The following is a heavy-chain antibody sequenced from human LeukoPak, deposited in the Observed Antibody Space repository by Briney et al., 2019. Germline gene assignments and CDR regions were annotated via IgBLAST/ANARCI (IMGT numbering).Heavy chain of an antibody. D-gene: IGHD2-8*01. CDR2: ISGSGGST. Sequence: PGGCLRLSCAASGFTFSSYAMSWVRQAPGKGLEWVSAISGSGGSTYYADSVKGRFTISQDNSKNTLFVQMSSLRAEDTAVYYCAREGSNGGYDYWGQGTLVTVAS. CDR1: GFTFSSYA. V-gene: IGHV3-23*01. J-gene: IGHJ4*02. CDR3: AREGSNGGYDY.